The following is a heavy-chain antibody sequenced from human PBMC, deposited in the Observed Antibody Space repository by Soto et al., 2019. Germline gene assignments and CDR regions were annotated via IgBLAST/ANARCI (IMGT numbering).Heavy chain of an antibody. J-gene: IGHJ4*02. CDR1: GFTFSSYA. CDR2: ISGSGGST. Sequence: GGSLRLSCAASGFTFSSYAMSWVRQAPGKGLEWVSAISGSGGSTYYADSVKGRFTISRDNSKNTLYLQMNSLRAEDTAVYYCAKDRNLRIAARRGDDYWGQGTLVTVSS. V-gene: IGHV3-23*01. D-gene: IGHD6-6*01. CDR3: AKDRNLRIAARRGDDY.